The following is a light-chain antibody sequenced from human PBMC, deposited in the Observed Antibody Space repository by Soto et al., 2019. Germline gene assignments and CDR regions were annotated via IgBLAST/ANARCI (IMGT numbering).Light chain of an antibody. CDR1: QSINNN. J-gene: IGKJ4*01. Sequence: EIVMTQSPATLSVSPGERATLSCRASQSINNNLAWYQQKPGQGPRLLIYGASSRATGIPARFSGSGSGTEFTLTISSLQSEDFAVYYCQQYNNWPPLTFGGGTKVEIK. V-gene: IGKV3-15*01. CDR3: QQYNNWPPLT. CDR2: GAS.